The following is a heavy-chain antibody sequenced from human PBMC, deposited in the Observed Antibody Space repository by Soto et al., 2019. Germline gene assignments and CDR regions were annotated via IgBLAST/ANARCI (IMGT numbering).Heavy chain of an antibody. Sequence: PSQTLSLTCAISGDSVSSNSAAWNWIRQSPSRGLEWLGRTYYRSKWYNDYAVSVKSRITINPDTSKNQFSLQLNSVTPEDTAVYYCARGTWFGSYYYYYGMDVWGQGTTVTVSS. CDR1: GDSVSSNSAA. V-gene: IGHV6-1*01. CDR2: TYYRSKWYN. J-gene: IGHJ6*02. CDR3: ARGTWFGSYYYYYGMDV. D-gene: IGHD3-10*01.